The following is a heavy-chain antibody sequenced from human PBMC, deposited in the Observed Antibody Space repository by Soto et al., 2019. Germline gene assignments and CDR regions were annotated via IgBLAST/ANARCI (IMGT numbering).Heavy chain of an antibody. CDR1: GGSISSGGYY. J-gene: IGHJ2*01. D-gene: IGHD3-22*01. CDR2: IYYSGST. Sequence: PSETLSLTCTVSGGSISSGGYYWSWTRQHPGKGLEWIGYIYYSGSTYYNPSLKSRVTISVDTSKNQFSLKLSSVTAADTAVYYCARGSSGYYPNSYWYFDLSGRSTLVTVSS. V-gene: IGHV4-31*03. CDR3: ARGSSGYYPNSYWYFDL.